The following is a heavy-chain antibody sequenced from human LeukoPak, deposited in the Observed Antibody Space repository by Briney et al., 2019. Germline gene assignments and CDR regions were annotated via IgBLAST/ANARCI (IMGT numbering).Heavy chain of an antibody. J-gene: IGHJ4*02. CDR1: GFTFSSYG. CDR3: AKDRTSGYSYGYYFDY. D-gene: IGHD5-18*01. V-gene: IGHV3-30*18. CDR2: ISYDGSNK. Sequence: GGSLRLSCAASGFTFSSYGMHWVRQAPGKGLEWVAAISYDGSNKYYADSVKGRFTISRDNSKNTLYLQMNSLRAEDTAVYCAKDRTSGYSYGYYFDYWGQGTLVTVSS.